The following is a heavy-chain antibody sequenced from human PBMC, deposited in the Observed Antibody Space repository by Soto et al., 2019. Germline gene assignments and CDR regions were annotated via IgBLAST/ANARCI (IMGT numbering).Heavy chain of an antibody. CDR3: ARTKQWLRLGAFDI. CDR2: INHSGST. V-gene: IGHV4-34*01. CDR1: GGSFSGYY. Sequence: SETLSLTCAVYGGSFSGYYWSWIRQPPGKGLEWIGEINHSGSTNYNPSLKSRVTISVDTSKNQFSLKLSSVTAADTAVYYCARTKQWLRLGAFDIWGQGTMVTXSS. D-gene: IGHD5-12*01. J-gene: IGHJ3*02.